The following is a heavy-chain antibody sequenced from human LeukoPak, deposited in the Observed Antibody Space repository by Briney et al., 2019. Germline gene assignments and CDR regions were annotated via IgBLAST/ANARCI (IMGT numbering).Heavy chain of an antibody. CDR2: IIPIFGTA. D-gene: IGHD4-23*01. CDR3: ARRSTGDGGNLWYFDY. J-gene: IGHJ4*02. Sequence: SVKVSCKASGGTFSSYAISWVRQAPGQGLEWMGGIIPIFGTANYAQKFQGRVTITADESTSTAYMELSSLRSEDTAVYYCARRSTGDGGNLWYFDYWGQGTLVTVSS. V-gene: IGHV1-69*13. CDR1: GGTFSSYA.